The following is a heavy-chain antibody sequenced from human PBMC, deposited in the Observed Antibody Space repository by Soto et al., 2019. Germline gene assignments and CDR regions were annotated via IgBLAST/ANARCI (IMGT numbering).Heavy chain of an antibody. J-gene: IGHJ4*02. V-gene: IGHV4-61*01. CDR3: ARGGLGDYVDYFDY. CDR1: GGSVSSGSYY. Sequence: SETLSLTCTVFGGSVSSGSYYWSWIRQPPGKGLEWIGYIYYSGSTNYNPSLKSRVTISVDTSKNQFSLKLSSVTAADTAVYYCARGGLGDYVDYFDYWGQGTLVTVSS. CDR2: IYYSGST. D-gene: IGHD4-17*01.